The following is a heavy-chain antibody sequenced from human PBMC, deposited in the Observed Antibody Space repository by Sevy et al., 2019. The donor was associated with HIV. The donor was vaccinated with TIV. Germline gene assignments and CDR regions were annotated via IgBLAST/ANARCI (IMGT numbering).Heavy chain of an antibody. D-gene: IGHD3-22*01. Sequence: GGSLRLSCKPSGFTFITYAMNWVRQAPGKGLEWVSTIYGSGGTTYYADSVKGRFTISRDNSKNTLYLQMVSLRTEDTAIYYCAGARYDGSGSFDAFDIWGQGTMVTVSS. CDR2: IYGSGGTT. CDR1: GFTFITYA. V-gene: IGHV3-23*01. J-gene: IGHJ3*02. CDR3: AGARYDGSGSFDAFDI.